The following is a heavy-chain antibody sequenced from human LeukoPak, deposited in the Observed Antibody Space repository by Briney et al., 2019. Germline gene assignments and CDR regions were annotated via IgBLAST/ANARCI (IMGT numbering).Heavy chain of an antibody. V-gene: IGHV3-49*04. D-gene: IGHD2-2*01. CDR1: GFTFGDYA. J-gene: IGHJ6*03. CDR3: TRGGTVPAAMDYYYMDV. Sequence: GGSLRLSCTASGFTFGDYAMSWVRQAPGKGLEWVGFIRSKAYGGTTEYAASVKGRFTISRDDSKSIAYLQMNSLKTEDTAVYYCTRGGTVPAAMDYYYMDVWGKGTTVTVSS. CDR2: IRSKAYGGTT.